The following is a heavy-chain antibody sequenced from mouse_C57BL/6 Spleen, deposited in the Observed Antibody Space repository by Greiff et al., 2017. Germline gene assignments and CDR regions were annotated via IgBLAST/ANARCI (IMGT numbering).Heavy chain of an antibody. D-gene: IGHD1-1*01. CDR1: GFSLTSYG. J-gene: IGHJ1*03. Sequence: QVQLQQSGPGLVQPSQSLSITCTVSGFSLTSYGVHWVRQSPGKGLEWLGVIWSGGSTDYNAAFISSLGISTDNSKSQVFFKMNSLQADDTAIYDGARKDYGSSYGGYFDVWGTGTTVTVAS. CDR2: IWSGGST. CDR3: ARKDYGSSYGGYFDV. V-gene: IGHV2-2*01.